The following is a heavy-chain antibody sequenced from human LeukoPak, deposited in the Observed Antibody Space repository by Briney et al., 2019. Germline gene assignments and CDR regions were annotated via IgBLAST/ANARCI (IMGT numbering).Heavy chain of an antibody. J-gene: IGHJ4*02. Sequence: VSVKVSCKVSGYTLTELSMHWVRQAPGKGLEWMAGFDPEDGETIYAQKFQGRVTMTEDTSTDTAYMELSSLRSEDTAVYYCATPPFGGDGGFDYWGQGTLVTVSS. D-gene: IGHD3-3*01. CDR3: ATPPFGGDGGFDY. V-gene: IGHV1-24*01. CDR2: FDPEDGET. CDR1: GYTLTELS.